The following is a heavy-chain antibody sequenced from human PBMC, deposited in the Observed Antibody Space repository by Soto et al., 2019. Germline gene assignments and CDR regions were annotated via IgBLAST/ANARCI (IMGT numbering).Heavy chain of an antibody. V-gene: IGHV3-33*01. J-gene: IGHJ6*02. D-gene: IGHD3-10*01. CDR1: GFTFSSYG. CDR3: ARGAGITMVRGRQYGMDV. Sequence: QVQLVESGGGVVQPGRSLRLSCAASGFTFSSYGMHWVRQAPGKGLEWVAVIWYDGSNKYYADSVKGRFTISRDNSKNTLYLQMNSLRAEDTAVYYCARGAGITMVRGRQYGMDVWGQGTTVTVSS. CDR2: IWYDGSNK.